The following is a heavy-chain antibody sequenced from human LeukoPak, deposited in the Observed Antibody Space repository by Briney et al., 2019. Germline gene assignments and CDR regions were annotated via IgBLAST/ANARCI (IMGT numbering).Heavy chain of an antibody. CDR2: ISGSGGST. CDR1: GSTFSSYA. V-gene: IGHV3-23*01. D-gene: IGHD3-10*01. CDR3: ATDGSHYDIES. J-gene: IGHJ4*02. Sequence: GGSLRLSCAASGSTFSSYAMSWVRQAPGKGLEWASAISGSGGSTYYADPVKGRFTISRDNSKNTLYLQMNSLRAEDTAVYYCATDGSHYDIESWGEGTLVSVSS.